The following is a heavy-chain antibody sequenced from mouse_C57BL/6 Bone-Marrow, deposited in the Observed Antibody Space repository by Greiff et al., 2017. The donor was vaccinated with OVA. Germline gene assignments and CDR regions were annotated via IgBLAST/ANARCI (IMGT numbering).Heavy chain of an antibody. Sequence: EVNVVESGGDLVKPGGSLKLSCAASGFTFSSYGMSWVRQTPDKRLEWVATISSGGSSTYYPDSVKGRFTISRDNAKNTLYLQRSSLKSEDTAMYYCARHYYGSSYYWGQGTTLTVSS. D-gene: IGHD1-1*01. CDR3: ARHYYGSSYY. J-gene: IGHJ2*01. V-gene: IGHV5-6*01. CDR2: ISSGGSST. CDR1: GFTFSSYG.